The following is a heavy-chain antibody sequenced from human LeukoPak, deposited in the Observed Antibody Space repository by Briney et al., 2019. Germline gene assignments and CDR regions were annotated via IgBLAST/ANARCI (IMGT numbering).Heavy chain of an antibody. D-gene: IGHD3-9*01. CDR1: GGTFSSYA. Sequence: SVKVSCKASGGTFSSYAISWVRQAPGQGLEWMGGIIPILGTADYAQKFQGRVTITADKSTSTAYMELSSLRSEDTAVYHCARTPAQSFDWLSTSYYFDYWGQGTLVTVSS. CDR3: ARTPAQSFDWLSTSYYFDY. J-gene: IGHJ4*02. V-gene: IGHV1-69*06. CDR2: IIPILGTA.